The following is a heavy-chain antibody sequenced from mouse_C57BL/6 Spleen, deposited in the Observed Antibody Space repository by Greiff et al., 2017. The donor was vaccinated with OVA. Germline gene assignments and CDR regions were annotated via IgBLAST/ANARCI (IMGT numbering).Heavy chain of an antibody. D-gene: IGHD2-4*01. CDR2: IWSGGST. Sequence: QVQLKESGPGLVQPSQSLSITCTVSGFSLTSYGVHWVRQSPGKGLEWLGVIWSGGSTGYNAAFISRLSISKDNSKSQVFFKMNSLQADDTAIYYCARMTYYDYDGFAYWGQGTLVTVSA. CDR3: ARMTYYDYDGFAY. V-gene: IGHV2-2*01. J-gene: IGHJ3*01. CDR1: GFSLTSYG.